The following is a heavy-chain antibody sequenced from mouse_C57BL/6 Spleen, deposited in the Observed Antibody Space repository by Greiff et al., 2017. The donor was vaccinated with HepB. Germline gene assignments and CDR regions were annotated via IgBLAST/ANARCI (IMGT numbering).Heavy chain of an antibody. CDR1: GYPFPSYG. Sequence: VQLQPSGAELARPGASVKLSCKASGYPFPSYGISWVKQRTGQGLEWIGELYPRSGNTYYNEKFKGKATLTADKASITAYMELRILTSEDSAVYFGAKLDGYPYAMDYWGQGTSVTVSS. D-gene: IGHD2-3*01. J-gene: IGHJ4*01. CDR3: AKLDGYPYAMDY. V-gene: IGHV1-81*01. CDR2: LYPRSGNT.